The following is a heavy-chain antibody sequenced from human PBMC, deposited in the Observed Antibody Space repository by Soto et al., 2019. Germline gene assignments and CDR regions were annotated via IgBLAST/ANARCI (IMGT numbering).Heavy chain of an antibody. CDR2: INPENCNT. D-gene: IGHD3-10*01. CDR3: ARDATVSWQNWCDP. Sequence: QVQLVQSGAAVKKPGASVKVSCKASGYAFSGYALHWVRQVPGQRLEWMGWINPENCNTKVSQRLQGRVSLTRDTSATTVYMELRSPTSEDTAIYYYARDATVSWQNWCDPWGQGTLVPVSA. J-gene: IGHJ5*02. V-gene: IGHV1-3*01. CDR1: GYAFSGYA.